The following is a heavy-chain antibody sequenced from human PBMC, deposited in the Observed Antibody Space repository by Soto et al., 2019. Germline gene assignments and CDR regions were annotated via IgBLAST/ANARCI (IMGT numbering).Heavy chain of an antibody. CDR1: GFTFSSYA. J-gene: IGHJ4*02. V-gene: IGHV3-23*01. CDR3: AKDRGYSGYDVQEVFDY. CDR2: ICGSGGST. D-gene: IGHD5-12*01. Sequence: EVQLLESGGGLVQPGGSLRLSCAASGFTFSSYAMSWVRQAPGKGLEWVSAICGSGGSTYYADSVKGRFTISRDNSKNTLYLQMNSLRAEDTAVYYCAKDRGYSGYDVQEVFDYWGQGTLVTVSS.